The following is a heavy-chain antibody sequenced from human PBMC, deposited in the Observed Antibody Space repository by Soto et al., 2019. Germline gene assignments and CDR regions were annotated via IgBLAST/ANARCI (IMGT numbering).Heavy chain of an antibody. CDR2: ISSSGSTI. D-gene: IGHD3-22*01. Sequence: PGGSLRLSCAASGFTFSSYEMNWVRQAPGKGLEWVSYISSSGSTIYYEYSVKVRFTISRDNAKNSLYLQMNSLRDEDTAVYYCARLGVVVXDAFDIWGQGTXVXV. J-gene: IGHJ3*02. V-gene: IGHV3-48*03. CDR1: GFTFSSYE. CDR3: ARLGVVVXDAFDI.